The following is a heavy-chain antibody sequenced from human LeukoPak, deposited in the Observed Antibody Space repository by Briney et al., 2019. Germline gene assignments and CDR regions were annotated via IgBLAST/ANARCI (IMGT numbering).Heavy chain of an antibody. J-gene: IGHJ4*02. Sequence: TGGSLRLSCAASGFTFSTYAMTWVRQAPGKGLEWVSSITGSGDGTSAADSVTGRFSISRDNSKSTLYFQMNSLRVEDTAVYYCAKAGLVRGGALDSWGQGTLVTVSS. CDR2: ITGSGDGT. V-gene: IGHV3-23*01. CDR3: AKAGLVRGGALDS. D-gene: IGHD4/OR15-4a*01. CDR1: GFTFSTYA.